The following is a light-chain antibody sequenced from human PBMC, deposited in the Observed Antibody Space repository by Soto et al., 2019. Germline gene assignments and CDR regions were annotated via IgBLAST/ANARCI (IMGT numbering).Light chain of an antibody. CDR3: QQYNNWPRT. J-gene: IGKJ1*01. CDR2: AAS. CDR1: QSVSSSQ. Sequence: EVVLAQSPGTLSLSPGERATLSCRASQSVSSSQLTWFQQKPGQAPRLLIYAASRRAAGIPDRFSGSGSGTEFTLTINSLQSEDFAVYYCQQYNNWPRTFGQGTKVEIK. V-gene: IGKV3D-15*01.